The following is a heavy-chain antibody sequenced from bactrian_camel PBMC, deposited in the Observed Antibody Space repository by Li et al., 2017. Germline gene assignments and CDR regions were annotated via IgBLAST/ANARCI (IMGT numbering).Heavy chain of an antibody. CDR1: QYTFDD. J-gene: IGHJ4*01. CDR2: INSGGGTT. D-gene: IGHD1*01. V-gene: IGHV3S40*01. Sequence: DVQLVESGGGSVQAGGSLRLSRTASQYTFDDLRWYRKAPGKGLEWVSTINSGGGTTYYVDSLKGRFTISRANTMNTAYLQMDSLQSEDTAQYYCAALAWGFNYWGQGTQVTVS. CDR3: AALAWGFNY.